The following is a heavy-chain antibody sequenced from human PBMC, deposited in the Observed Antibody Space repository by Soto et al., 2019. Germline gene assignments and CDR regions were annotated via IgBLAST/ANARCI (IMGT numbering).Heavy chain of an antibody. V-gene: IGHV1-46*01. J-gene: IGHJ4*02. Sequence: QVQLVQSGAEVKKPRASVKVSCKASGYTFITYSMHWVRQVPGQGLEWMGIIIPDGGRTSYAQTSQCTVTMTRDTSTSTVYMELSSLRSEDTAVYYCATRDPGHYWGQGTLVTVTS. CDR1: GYTFITYS. CDR3: ATRDPGHY. CDR2: IIPDGGRT.